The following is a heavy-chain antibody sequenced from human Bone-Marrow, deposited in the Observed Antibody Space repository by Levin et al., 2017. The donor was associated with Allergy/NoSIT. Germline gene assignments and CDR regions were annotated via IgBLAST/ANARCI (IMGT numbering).Heavy chain of an antibody. Sequence: GESLKISCAASGFRFNDYAMSWVRQAPGKGLEWVSAISGSGGPTYYADSVKGRFTLSRDNSKNTLYLQMNSLSAEDTAVYFCAKDRGKGAASRPTAWGQGTLVTVSS. CDR3: AKDRGKGAASRPTA. D-gene: IGHD6-13*01. CDR2: ISGSGGPT. V-gene: IGHV3-23*01. CDR1: GFRFNDYA. J-gene: IGHJ5*02.